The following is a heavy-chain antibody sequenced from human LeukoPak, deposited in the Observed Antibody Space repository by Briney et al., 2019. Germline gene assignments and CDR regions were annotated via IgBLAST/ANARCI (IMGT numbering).Heavy chain of an antibody. CDR2: IYNGDNT. J-gene: IGHJ4*02. CDR1: RFAVSNNH. V-gene: IGHV3-66*01. Sequence: PGGSLRLSCVAARFAVSNNHMNWVRQAPGEGLEWVSVIYNGDNTYYADSVQGRFTISKDNSKNTLYLQMDSLSPEDTAVYFCARASRWLAFDNWGQGTLVTVSS. D-gene: IGHD6-19*01. CDR3: ARASRWLAFDN.